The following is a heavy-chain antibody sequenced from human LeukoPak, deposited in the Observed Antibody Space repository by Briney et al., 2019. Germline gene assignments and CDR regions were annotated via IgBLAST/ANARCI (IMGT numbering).Heavy chain of an antibody. D-gene: IGHD3-22*01. J-gene: IGHJ2*01. CDR2: IYTSGST. CDR3: ARAPDSSGYYRGYFDL. Sequence: PSETLSLTCTVSGGSISSGNYYWSWIRQPAGKGLEWIGRIYTSGSTNYNSSLKSRFTISIDTSKNQFSLKLSSVTAADTAVYYCARAPDSSGYYRGYFDLWGRGTLVTVSS. V-gene: IGHV4-61*02. CDR1: GGSISSGNYY.